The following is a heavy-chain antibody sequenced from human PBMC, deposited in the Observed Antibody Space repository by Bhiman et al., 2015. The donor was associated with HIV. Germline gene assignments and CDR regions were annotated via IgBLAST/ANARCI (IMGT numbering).Heavy chain of an antibody. J-gene: IGHJ6*02. CDR1: GFTFSNYD. Sequence: EVQMLESVGGLVQPGGSLRLSCAASGFTFSNYDMNWVRQAPGKGLEWVSSISGSGGSTYYADSVKGRFTISRDNSKSTLYLQMNSLRAEDTAVYYCAKDQYSSGWYGDYYYGMDVWGQGTTVTVSS. D-gene: IGHD6-19*01. CDR2: ISGSGGST. CDR3: AKDQYSSGWYGDYYYGMDV. V-gene: IGHV3-23*01.